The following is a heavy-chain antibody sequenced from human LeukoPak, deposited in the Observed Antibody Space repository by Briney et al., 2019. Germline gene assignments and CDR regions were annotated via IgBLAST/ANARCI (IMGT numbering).Heavy chain of an antibody. J-gene: IGHJ4*02. CDR2: IYYSGST. Sequence: PSETLSLTCTVSGGSISSSSYYWGWIRQPPGKGLEWIGSIYYSGSTYYNPSLKSRVTISVDTSKNQFSLKLSSVTAADTAVYYCAKNRGIAAAGWYWGQGTLVTVSS. D-gene: IGHD6-13*01. CDR3: AKNRGIAAAGWY. CDR1: GGSISSSSYY. V-gene: IGHV4-39*01.